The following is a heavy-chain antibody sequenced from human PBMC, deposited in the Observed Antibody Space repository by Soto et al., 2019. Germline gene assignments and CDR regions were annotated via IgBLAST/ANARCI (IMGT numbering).Heavy chain of an antibody. V-gene: IGHV1-46*01. D-gene: IGHD3-10*02. CDR2: INPSGGST. Sequence: VASVKVSCKASGYTFTYYFMNWVRQAPGQGLEWMGRINPSGGSTIYAQKFQGRVTMTRDTSTTTVYMELSSLRSGDTAVYYCVILCSGSPRMDAWGKGTTVTVSS. CDR1: GYTFTYYF. CDR3: VILCSGSPRMDA. J-gene: IGHJ6*03.